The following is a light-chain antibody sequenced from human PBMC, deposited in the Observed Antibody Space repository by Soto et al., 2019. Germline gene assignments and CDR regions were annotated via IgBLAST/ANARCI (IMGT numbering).Light chain of an antibody. CDR3: SAWDDILNGPV. CDR2: YDD. V-gene: IGLV1-36*01. CDR1: SSNIGNNA. J-gene: IGLJ2*01. Sequence: QSVLTQPPSVSEAPRQRVTISCSGSSSNIGNNAVNWYQQLPGKAPKLLIYYDDLLHSGVSDLFSGSKSGTSASLAISGLQSEDEADDYCSAWDDILNGPVFGGGTKLTVL.